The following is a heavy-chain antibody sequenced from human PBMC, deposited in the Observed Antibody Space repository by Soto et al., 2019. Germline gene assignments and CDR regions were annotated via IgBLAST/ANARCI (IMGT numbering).Heavy chain of an antibody. D-gene: IGHD3-3*01. V-gene: IGHV4-4*02. CDR2: IYHSGST. J-gene: IGHJ6*02. CDR3: ARDRNGYYDFWSGYKTTGYYYGMDV. CDR1: GGSISSSNW. Sequence: SETLSLTCAVSGGSISSSNWWSWVRQPPGKGLEWIGEIYHSGSTNYNPSLKSRVTISVDKSKNQFSLKLSSVTAADTAVYYCARDRNGYYDFWSGYKTTGYYYGMDVWGQGTTVTVSS.